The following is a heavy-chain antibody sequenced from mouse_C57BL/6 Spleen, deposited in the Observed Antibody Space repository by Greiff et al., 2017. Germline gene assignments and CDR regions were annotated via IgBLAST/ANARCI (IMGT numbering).Heavy chain of an antibody. J-gene: IGHJ2*01. V-gene: IGHV1-50*01. CDR2: IDPSDSYT. CDR3: ARRRPVDY. Sequence: QVQLQQPGAELVKPGASVKLSCKASGYTFTSYWMQWVKQRPGQGLEWIGEIDPSDSYTNYNQKFKGKATLTVDTSSSTAYMQLSSLTSEDSAVYYCARRRPVDYWGQGTTLTVSS. CDR1: GYTFTSYW.